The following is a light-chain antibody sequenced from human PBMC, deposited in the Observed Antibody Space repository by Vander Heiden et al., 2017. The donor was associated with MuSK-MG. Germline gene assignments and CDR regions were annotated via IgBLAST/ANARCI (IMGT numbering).Light chain of an antibody. J-gene: IGKJ3*01. CDR1: HDITNY. CDR2: DAS. CDR3: QHYYSPPFT. V-gene: IGKV1-33*01. Sequence: DIQMTQSPSSLSASVGDRVTITCQASHDITNYLNWYQQKPGKGPKLLIYDASNLETGVPSRFSGSGSGTDFTFTISSLQPEDFATYYCQHYYSPPFTFGPGTKVDIK.